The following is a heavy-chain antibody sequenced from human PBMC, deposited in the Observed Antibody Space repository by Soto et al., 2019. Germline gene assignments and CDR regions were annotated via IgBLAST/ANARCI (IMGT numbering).Heavy chain of an antibody. CDR3: TRNRAKLDT. CDR2: IKQDGSEK. CDR1: GLTFTTYW. J-gene: IGHJ5*02. V-gene: IGHV3-7*01. D-gene: IGHD1-26*01. Sequence: LRLSCVASGLTFTTYWMTWVRQAPGKGLEWVANIKQDGSEKYYVDSVKGRFTISRDDAENSLYLQMNNLRAEDTAVYYCTRNRAKLDTWGQGTPVTVSS.